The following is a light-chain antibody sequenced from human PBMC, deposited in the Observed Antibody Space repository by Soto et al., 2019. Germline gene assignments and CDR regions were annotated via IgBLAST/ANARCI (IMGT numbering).Light chain of an antibody. Sequence: QSVLTQSASVSGSPGQSITISCTGTSSDVGAYNYVSWHQQHPGKAPKLIIYDVSNRPSGVSNRFSGSKSGNTASLTISALQAEDEADYYCSSFTSSSTRVFGTGTKVTVL. V-gene: IGLV2-14*01. J-gene: IGLJ1*01. CDR3: SSFTSSSTRV. CDR1: SSDVGAYNY. CDR2: DVS.